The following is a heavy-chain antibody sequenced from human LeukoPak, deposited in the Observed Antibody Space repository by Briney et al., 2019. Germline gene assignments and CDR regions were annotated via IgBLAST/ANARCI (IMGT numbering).Heavy chain of an antibody. D-gene: IGHD3-9*01. CDR1: GGSITNYY. V-gene: IGHV4-4*07. J-gene: IGHJ4*02. CDR3: ARTPQGDNYFDY. CDR2: IYSSGKT. Sequence: PSETLSLTCTVSGGSITNYYWSWIRQPPGMGLEWIGRIYSSGKTNYNPSLKSRVTMSVDTSNNQLSLMMTSVTAADTAVFYCARTPQGDNYFDYWGQGHLVTVSS.